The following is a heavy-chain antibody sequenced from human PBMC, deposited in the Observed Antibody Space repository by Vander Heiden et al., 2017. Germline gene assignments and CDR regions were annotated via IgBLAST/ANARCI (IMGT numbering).Heavy chain of an antibody. CDR3: ARVDCSGGSCYSWIQY. D-gene: IGHD2-15*01. CDR2: IDPSDSYT. Sequence: EVQLVQSGAEVKKPGESLRISCKGSGYSFTSYWISWVRQMPGKGLEWMGRIDPSDSYTNYSPSFQGHVTISADKSISTAYMQWSSLKASDTAMYYCARVDCSGGSCYSWIQYWGQGTMVTVSS. CDR1: GYSFTSYW. J-gene: IGHJ4*02. V-gene: IGHV5-10-1*03.